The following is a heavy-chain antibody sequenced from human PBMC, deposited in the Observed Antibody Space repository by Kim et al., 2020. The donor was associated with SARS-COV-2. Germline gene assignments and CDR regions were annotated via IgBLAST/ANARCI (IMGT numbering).Heavy chain of an antibody. Sequence: GESLKISCKGSGYSFTSYWISWVRQMPGKGLEWMGRIDPSDSYTNYSPSFQGHVTISADKSISTAYLQWSSLKASDTAMYYCVTLLLYSKPSDAFDIWGQGTMVTVSS. V-gene: IGHV5-10-1*01. CDR1: GYSFTSYW. CDR2: IDPSDSYT. D-gene: IGHD2-15*01. CDR3: VTLLLYSKPSDAFDI. J-gene: IGHJ3*02.